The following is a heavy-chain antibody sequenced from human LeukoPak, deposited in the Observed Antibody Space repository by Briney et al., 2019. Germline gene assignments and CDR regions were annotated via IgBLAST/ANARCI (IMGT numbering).Heavy chain of an antibody. CDR1: GFTFSSYW. Sequence: PGGSLRLSCAASGFTFSSYWMHWVRQVPGRGLVCVSRNNSDGSTTSYAHSVKGRFTISRDNAKNTLYLQMNSLRADDTAVYYCGRDLTHRWGQGTLVTVSS. J-gene: IGHJ5*02. V-gene: IGHV3-74*01. CDR3: GRDLTHR. CDR2: NNSDGSTT.